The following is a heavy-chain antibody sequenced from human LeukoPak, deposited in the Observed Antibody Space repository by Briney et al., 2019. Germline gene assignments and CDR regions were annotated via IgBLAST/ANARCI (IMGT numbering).Heavy chain of an antibody. CDR2: IWYDGSNK. V-gene: IGHV3-33*01. CDR1: GFTFSSYG. J-gene: IGHJ4*02. CDR3: ARDGGYCSGGSCYSALYYFDY. Sequence: GGSLRLSCAASGFTFSSYGMHWVRQAPGKGLEGVAVIWYDGSNKYYADSVKGRFTISRDNSKNTLYLQMNSLRAEDTAVYYCARDGGYCSGGSCYSALYYFDYWGQGTLVTVSS. D-gene: IGHD2-15*01.